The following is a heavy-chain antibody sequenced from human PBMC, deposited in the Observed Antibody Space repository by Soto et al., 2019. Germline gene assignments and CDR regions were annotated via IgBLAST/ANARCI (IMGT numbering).Heavy chain of an antibody. CDR2: IISFFGTT. V-gene: IGHV1-69*12. CDR1: GGTFSSFA. Sequence: QVQLVQSGAEVKKPGSSVKVSCKASGGTFSSFAISWVRQAPGQGLEWMGGIISFFGTTDYAQKFQGRVTITADESTSTAYMELSRLRSDDTAVYYCARDAGVTTYFWYFDLWGRGTLVTVSS. D-gene: IGHD4-17*01. CDR3: ARDAGVTTYFWYFDL. J-gene: IGHJ2*01.